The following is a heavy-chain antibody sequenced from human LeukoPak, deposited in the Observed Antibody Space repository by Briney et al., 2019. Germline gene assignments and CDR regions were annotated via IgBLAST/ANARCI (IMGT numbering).Heavy chain of an antibody. CDR2: IYYSGST. CDR3: AHSSGYHDY. J-gene: IGHJ4*02. D-gene: IGHD3-3*01. V-gene: IGHV4-39*01. CDR1: GGSISSSSYY. Sequence: SETLSLTCTVSGGSISSSSYYWGWIRQPPGKGLEWIGSIYYSGSTYYNPSRKSRVTISVDTSKNQFSLKLSYVTAAEKAVYYCAHSSGYHDYWGQGTLVTVSS.